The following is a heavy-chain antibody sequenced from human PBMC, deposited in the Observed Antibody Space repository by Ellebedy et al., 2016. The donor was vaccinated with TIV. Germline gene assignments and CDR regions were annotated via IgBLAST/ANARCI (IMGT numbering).Heavy chain of an antibody. CDR2: ITGGGDNT. V-gene: IGHV3-23*01. CDR1: GFTFSSYA. CDR3: ANYKNTGGSVWLSDAFDV. Sequence: GESLKISCAASGFTFSSYAMSWVRQAPGKGLEWVSTITGGGDNTYYADSVKGRFTISRDNSKNTLYLQMNSLRAADTAVYYCANYKNTGGSVWLSDAFDVWGQGTMVTVSS. D-gene: IGHD5-24*01. J-gene: IGHJ3*01.